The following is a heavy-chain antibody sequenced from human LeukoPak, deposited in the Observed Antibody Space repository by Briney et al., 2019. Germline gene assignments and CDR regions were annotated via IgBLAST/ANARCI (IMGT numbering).Heavy chain of an antibody. CDR2: IYSGGST. V-gene: IGHV3-66*01. Sequence: GGSLRLSCAASGFTVSSNYMSWVRQAPGRGLEWVSVIYSGGSTYYADSVKGRFTTSRDNSKNTLLLQMNSLRAGDTAVYYCARSYGYNKFDYWGQGTLVTVSS. J-gene: IGHJ4*02. D-gene: IGHD5-24*01. CDR1: GFTVSSNY. CDR3: ARSYGYNKFDY.